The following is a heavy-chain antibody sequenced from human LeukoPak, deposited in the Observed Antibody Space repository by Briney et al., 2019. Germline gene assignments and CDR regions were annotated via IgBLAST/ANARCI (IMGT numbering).Heavy chain of an antibody. CDR3: ARPRGYSYCLVQALPFDY. Sequence: SXAXSXVXQAPGQGLEWMGGXXPIFGTANYAQKFQGRVTITADESTSTAYMELSSLRSEDTAVYYCARPRGYSYCLVQALPFDYWGQGTLVTVSS. J-gene: IGHJ4*02. CDR2: XXPIFGTA. CDR1: SXA. V-gene: IGHV1-69*01. D-gene: IGHD5-18*01.